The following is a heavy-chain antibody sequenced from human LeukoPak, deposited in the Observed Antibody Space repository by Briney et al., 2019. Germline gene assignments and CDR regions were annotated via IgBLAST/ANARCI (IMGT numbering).Heavy chain of an antibody. D-gene: IGHD3-3*01. J-gene: IGHJ4*02. V-gene: IGHV7-4-1*02. CDR1: GYTFTSYA. Sequence: EASVKVSCKASGYTFTSYAMNWVRQAPGQGLEWMGWINTNTGNPTYAQGFTGRFVFSLDTSVSTAYLQISSLKAEDTAVYYCARVITYYDFWSGYYQGPDFDYWGQGTLVTVSS. CDR2: INTNTGNP. CDR3: ARVITYYDFWSGYYQGPDFDY.